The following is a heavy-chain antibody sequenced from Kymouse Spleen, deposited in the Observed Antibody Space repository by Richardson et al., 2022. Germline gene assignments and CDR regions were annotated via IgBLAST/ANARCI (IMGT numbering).Heavy chain of an antibody. D-gene: IGHD3-22*01. CDR1: GGSISSSNW. V-gene: IGHV4-4*02. J-gene: IGHJ6*02. CDR3: ARGDYYDSSGYYYEYYYYGMDV. Sequence: QVQLQESGPGLVKPSGTLSLTCAVSGGSISSSNWWSWVRQPPGKGLEWIGEIYHSGSTNYNPSLKSRVTISVDKSKNQFSLKLSSVTAADTAVYYCARGDYYDSSGYYYEYYYYGMDVWGQGTTVTVSS. CDR2: IYHSGST.